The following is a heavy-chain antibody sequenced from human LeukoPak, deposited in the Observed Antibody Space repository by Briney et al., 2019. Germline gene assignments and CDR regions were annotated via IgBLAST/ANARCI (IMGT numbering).Heavy chain of an antibody. CDR2: INPSGGST. CDR1: GYTFTSYY. Sequence: GASVKVSCKASGYTFTSYYMHWVRQAPGQGLEWMGIINPSGGSTSYAQKFQGRVTMTRDTSTSTVYMELSSLRSEDTAVYYCAAARYYDILTGYYTPGLDYWGQGTLVTVSS. J-gene: IGHJ4*02. V-gene: IGHV1-46*01. CDR3: AAARYYDILTGYYTPGLDY. D-gene: IGHD3-9*01.